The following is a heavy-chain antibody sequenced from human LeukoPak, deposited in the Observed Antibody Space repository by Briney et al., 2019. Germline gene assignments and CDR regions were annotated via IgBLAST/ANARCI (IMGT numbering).Heavy chain of an antibody. CDR2: IIPIFGTA. Sequence: SVKVSCKASGGTFSSYAISWVRQAPGQGLGWMGGIIPIFGTANYAQKFQGRVTITTDESTSTAYMELSSLRSEDTAVYYCARGANYDFWSGYYFRRYYYYYYMDVWGKGTTVTVSS. J-gene: IGHJ6*03. CDR3: ARGANYDFWSGYYFRRYYYYYYMDV. CDR1: GGTFSSYA. V-gene: IGHV1-69*05. D-gene: IGHD3-3*01.